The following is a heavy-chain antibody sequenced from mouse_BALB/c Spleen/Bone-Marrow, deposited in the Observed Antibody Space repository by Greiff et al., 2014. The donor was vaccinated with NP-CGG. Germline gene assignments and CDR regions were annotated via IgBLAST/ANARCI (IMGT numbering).Heavy chain of an antibody. J-gene: IGHJ3*01. V-gene: IGHV14-3*02. CDR3: ATNGNYVSWFAY. Sequence: VQLQQSGAELVKPGASVKLSCTASGFNIKDTYMHWVKQRPEQGLEWIGRIDPANGNTKYDPKFQGKATITADTSSNTAYLQLSSLTSEDTAVYYCATNGNYVSWFAYRGQVTLFPVSA. CDR1: GFNIKDTY. CDR2: IDPANGNT. D-gene: IGHD2-1*01.